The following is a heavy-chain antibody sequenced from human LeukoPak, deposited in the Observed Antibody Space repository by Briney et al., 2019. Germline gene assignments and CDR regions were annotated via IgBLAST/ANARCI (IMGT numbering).Heavy chain of an antibody. CDR1: GGSISSYY. Sequence: SETLSLTCTVSGGSISSYYWSWIRQPPGKGLEWIGYIYYGGSTNYNPSLKSRVTISVDTSKNQFSLKLSSVTAADTAVYYCARGGINTVTNRFDYWGQGTLVTVSS. CDR3: ARGGINTVTNRFDY. CDR2: IYYGGST. J-gene: IGHJ4*02. V-gene: IGHV4-59*01. D-gene: IGHD4-17*01.